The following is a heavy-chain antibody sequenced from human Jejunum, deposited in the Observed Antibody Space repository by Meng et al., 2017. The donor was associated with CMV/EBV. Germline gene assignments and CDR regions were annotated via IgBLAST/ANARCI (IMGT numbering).Heavy chain of an antibody. CDR1: GFTFGDYA. CDR2: IYTGATST. V-gene: IGHV3-23*03. CDR3: AKVDANTVGAFDV. D-gene: IGHD2-2*02. J-gene: IGHJ3*01. Sequence: SGFTFGDYAMSWVRQAPGKGLQWVSLIYTGATSTYYADSVKGRFTISRDDSKSTLYLQMNSLRAEDTAVYYCAKVDANTVGAFDVWCQGTTGTVSS.